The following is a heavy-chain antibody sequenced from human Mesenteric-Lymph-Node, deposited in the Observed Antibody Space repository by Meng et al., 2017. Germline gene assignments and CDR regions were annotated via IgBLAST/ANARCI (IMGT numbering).Heavy chain of an antibody. Sequence: GESLKISCAASGFTFSSYAMSWVRQAPGKGLEWVSAISGSGGSTYYADSVKGRFTISRDNSKNTLYLQMNSLRAEDTAVYYCAKEPGYSYGSGFSDSYWGQGTLVTVSS. J-gene: IGHJ4*02. CDR2: ISGSGGST. CDR1: GFTFSSYA. CDR3: AKEPGYSYGSGFSDSY. V-gene: IGHV3-23*01. D-gene: IGHD5-18*01.